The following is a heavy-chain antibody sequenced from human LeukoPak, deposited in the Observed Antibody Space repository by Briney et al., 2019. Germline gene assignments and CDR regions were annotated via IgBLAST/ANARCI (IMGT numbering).Heavy chain of an antibody. V-gene: IGHV3-66*01. CDR3: ASTNMVRGAFDI. Sequence: PGGSLRLSCAASGFIVSTNYMRWVRPAPGGGLEWVSVIYSGGGTKYADSVKGRFTISRDNSKNTLYLQMNSLRAEDTAVYYCASTNMVRGAFDIWGQGTMVTVSS. CDR2: IYSGGGT. J-gene: IGHJ3*02. CDR1: GFIVSTNY. D-gene: IGHD3-10*01.